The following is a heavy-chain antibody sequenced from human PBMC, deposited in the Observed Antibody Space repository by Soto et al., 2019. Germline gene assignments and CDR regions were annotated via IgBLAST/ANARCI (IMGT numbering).Heavy chain of an antibody. D-gene: IGHD1-1*01. CDR2: IWYDGSNK. J-gene: IGHJ4*02. V-gene: IGHV3-33*01. CDR1: GFTFSSYG. Sequence: QVQLVESGGGVVQPGRSLRLSCAASGFTFSSYGMHWVRQAPGKGLGWVAVIWYDGSNKYYADSVKGRFTISRDNSNNTLYLQMNSLRAEDTAVYYCARETGTTVDYWGQGTLVTVSS. CDR3: ARETGTTVDY.